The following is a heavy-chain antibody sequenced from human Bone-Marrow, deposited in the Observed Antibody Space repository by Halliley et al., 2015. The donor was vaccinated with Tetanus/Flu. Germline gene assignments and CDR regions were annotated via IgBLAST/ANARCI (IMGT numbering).Heavy chain of an antibody. V-gene: IGHV3-23*04. Sequence: QLVQSGGGLVQPGGSLRLSCAASGFAFTSHAMGWVRQAPGKGLEWVAVLNNHAVDTYYADSVKGRFTISRDNSKDTLYLQMNSLGAEDTAVYYCVRGFSAWADSNFFDFWGQGTLVTVSS. CDR1: GFAFTSHA. J-gene: IGHJ4*02. CDR3: VRGFSAWADSNFFDF. D-gene: IGHD1-26*01. CDR2: LNNHAVDT.